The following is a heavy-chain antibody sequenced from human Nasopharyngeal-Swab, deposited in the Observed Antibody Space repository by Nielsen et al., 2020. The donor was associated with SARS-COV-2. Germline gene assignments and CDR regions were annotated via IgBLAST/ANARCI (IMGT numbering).Heavy chain of an antibody. CDR2: INHSGST. J-gene: IGHJ6*03. CDR1: GGSFSGYY. Sequence: GSLRLSCAVYGGSFSGYYWSWIRQPPGKGLEWIGEINHSGSTNYNPSLKSRVTISVDTSKNQSSLKLSSVTAADTAVYYCASGVSTVTTRYMDVWGKGTTVTVSS. CDR3: ASGVSTVTTRYMDV. V-gene: IGHV4-34*01. D-gene: IGHD4-17*01.